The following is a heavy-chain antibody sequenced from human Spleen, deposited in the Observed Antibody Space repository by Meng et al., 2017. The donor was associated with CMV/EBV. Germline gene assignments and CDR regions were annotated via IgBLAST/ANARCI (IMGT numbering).Heavy chain of an antibody. CDR2: INPNSGGT. D-gene: IGHD4-23*01. V-gene: IGHV1-2*02. CDR3: ARDYGGNFNGDWFDP. J-gene: IGHJ5*02. CDR1: GYTFTGYY. Sequence: GQLVQSGAGVKKPGASVKVSCKASGYTFTGYYMHWVRQAPGQGLEWMGWINPNSGGTSYAQKFQGRVTMTRDTSTSTAYMEVRSLRSDDTAVYYCARDYGGNFNGDWFDPWGQGTLVTVSS.